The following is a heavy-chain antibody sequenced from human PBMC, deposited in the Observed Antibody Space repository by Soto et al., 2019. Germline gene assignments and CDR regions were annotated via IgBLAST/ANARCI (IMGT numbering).Heavy chain of an antibody. J-gene: IGHJ6*03. Sequence: ASVKVSCKASGYTFTSYDINWVRQATGQGLEWMGWMNPNSGNTGYAQKFQGRVTMTRNTSISTAYMELSSLRSEDTAVYYCARGGGDYSNYVFHYYYYMDVWGKGTTVTVSS. D-gene: IGHD4-4*01. CDR2: MNPNSGNT. CDR3: ARGGGDYSNYVFHYYYYMDV. CDR1: GYTFTSYD. V-gene: IGHV1-8*01.